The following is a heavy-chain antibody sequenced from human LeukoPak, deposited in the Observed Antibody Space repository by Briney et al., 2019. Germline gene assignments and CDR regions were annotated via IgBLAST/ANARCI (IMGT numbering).Heavy chain of an antibody. CDR2: ISGSGDRT. CDR3: AKDEVDYDFLSGPWYYYGMDV. Sequence: GGSLRLSCAASGFSFSSYAMTWVRQAPGKGLESVSTISGSGDRTFYADSVKGRFTISRDNSKNTLYLQMNSLRAEDTAVYYCAKDEVDYDFLSGPWYYYGMDVWGQGTTVTVSS. J-gene: IGHJ6*02. CDR1: GFSFSSYA. V-gene: IGHV3-23*01. D-gene: IGHD3-3*01.